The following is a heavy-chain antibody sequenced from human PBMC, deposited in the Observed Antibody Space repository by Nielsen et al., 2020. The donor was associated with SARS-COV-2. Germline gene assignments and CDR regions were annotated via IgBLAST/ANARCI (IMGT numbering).Heavy chain of an antibody. CDR3: ARRIGGWFDP. Sequence: SETLSLTCAVYGGSFSGYYWSWIRQPPGKGLEWIGEINHSGNTNYSPSLKSRVTISVHTSKNQFSLKLSSVTAADTAVYYCARRIGGWFDPWGQGTLVTVSS. CDR2: INHSGNT. V-gene: IGHV4-34*01. CDR1: GGSFSGYY. D-gene: IGHD1-26*01. J-gene: IGHJ5*02.